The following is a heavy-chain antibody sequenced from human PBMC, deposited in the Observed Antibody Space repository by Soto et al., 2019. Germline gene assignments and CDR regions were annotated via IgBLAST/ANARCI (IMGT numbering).Heavy chain of an antibody. V-gene: IGHV4-30-4*01. D-gene: IGHD1-7*01. CDR2: IYYSGST. Sequence: QVQLQESGPGLVKPSQTLSLTCTVSGGSISSGDYYWSWIRQPPGKGLEWIGYIYYSGSTYYNPSLKSRVTISVDTSKNQFSLKLSSVTAADTAVYYCARVGLGRTTGDWFDPWGQGTLVTVSS. CDR1: GGSISSGDYY. CDR3: ARVGLGRTTGDWFDP. J-gene: IGHJ5*02.